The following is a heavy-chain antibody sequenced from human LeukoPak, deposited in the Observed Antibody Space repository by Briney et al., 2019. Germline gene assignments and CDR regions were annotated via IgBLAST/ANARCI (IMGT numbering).Heavy chain of an antibody. CDR3: AREELGTSKADY. J-gene: IGHJ4*02. Sequence: GASVKVSCKASGYTFTGHYMHWVRQAPGQGLERMEWINPNSGGTNYAQKFQGRVTMTRDTSISTAYMELSRLRSDDTAVYYCAREELGTSKADYWGQGTLVTVSS. V-gene: IGHV1-2*02. CDR2: INPNSGGT. D-gene: IGHD3-10*01. CDR1: GYTFTGHY.